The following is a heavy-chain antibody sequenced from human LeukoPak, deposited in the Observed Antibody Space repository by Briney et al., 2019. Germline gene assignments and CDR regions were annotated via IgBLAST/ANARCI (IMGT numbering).Heavy chain of an antibody. V-gene: IGHV4-59*02. CDR2: TYHTGST. D-gene: IGHD1-26*01. CDR1: GGPVTEYY. Sequence: SETLSLTCSVSGGPVTEYYWSWIRQPPGKGLEWIGYTYHTGSTNYSPSHKSRVTMSVDASRNQFSLKLVSVTAADTAVYYCARDRGSTGYYYLDSWGQGILVTVSS. CDR3: ARDRGSTGYYYLDS. J-gene: IGHJ4*02.